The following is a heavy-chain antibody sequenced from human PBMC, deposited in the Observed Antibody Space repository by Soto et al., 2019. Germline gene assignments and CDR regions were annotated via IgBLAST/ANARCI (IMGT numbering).Heavy chain of an antibody. Sequence: SETLSLTCTASGGSISSDPYYWTWIRQSPGKGLEWLGSTYYSGSTYYNPSLKSRLSISIDAAKNQFSLRLNSVTAADTAVYYCARDQDDVLAGWYYFDYWGQGTLVTVSS. CDR2: TYYSGST. V-gene: IGHV4-30-4*01. D-gene: IGHD3-9*01. CDR1: GGSISSDPYY. CDR3: ARDQDDVLAGWYYFDY. J-gene: IGHJ4*02.